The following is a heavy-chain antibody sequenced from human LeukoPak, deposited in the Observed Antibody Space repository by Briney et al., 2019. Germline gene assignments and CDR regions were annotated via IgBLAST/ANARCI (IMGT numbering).Heavy chain of an antibody. V-gene: IGHV2-5*02. CDR1: GFSLTTSGVG. CDR2: IYWDDDK. J-gene: IGHJ4*02. Sequence: SGPTLVKPTQTLTPTCTLSGFSLTTSGVGVGWIRQPPGKALVWLALIYWDDDKRYSPSLKSRVTVTKDTSKNQVVLTMTNMDPVDTATYYCSRTRRGQIGWTNDYWGQGTLVTVSS. D-gene: IGHD6-19*01. CDR3: SRTRRGQIGWTNDY.